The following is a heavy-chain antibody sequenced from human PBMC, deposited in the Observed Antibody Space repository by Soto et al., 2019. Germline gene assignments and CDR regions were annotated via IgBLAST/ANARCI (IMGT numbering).Heavy chain of an antibody. Sequence: QVQLVQSGTEVKKPGASVKVSCKTSGYTFTSHYMHWVRQAPGQGLEWMGLIHPSDGDTAYAQRFRGRVTMTRDASTSTVYMELNNLTSEDTAVFYCAREAGSFDCWGQGTLITVPS. V-gene: IGHV1-46*01. CDR1: GYTFTSHY. J-gene: IGHJ4*02. CDR2: IHPSDGDT. CDR3: AREAGSFDC. D-gene: IGHD6-25*01.